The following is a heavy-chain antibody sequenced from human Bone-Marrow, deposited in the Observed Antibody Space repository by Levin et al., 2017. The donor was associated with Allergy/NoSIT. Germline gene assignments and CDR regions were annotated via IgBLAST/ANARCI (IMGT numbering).Heavy chain of an antibody. CDR2: IYYSGST. Sequence: LRLSCTVSGGSISSGGYYWSWIRQHPGTGLEWIGYIYYSGSTYYNPSLKSRVTISVDTSKNQFSLKLSSVTAADTAVYYCARAKYYDFWSGYYTLDAFDIWGQGTMVTVSS. CDR3: ARAKYYDFWSGYYTLDAFDI. CDR1: GGSISSGGYY. V-gene: IGHV4-31*03. J-gene: IGHJ3*02. D-gene: IGHD3-3*01.